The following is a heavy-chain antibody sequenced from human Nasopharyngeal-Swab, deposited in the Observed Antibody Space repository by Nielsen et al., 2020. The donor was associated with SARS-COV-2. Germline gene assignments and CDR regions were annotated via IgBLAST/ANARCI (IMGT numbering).Heavy chain of an antibody. CDR2: INHSGST. J-gene: IGHJ4*02. D-gene: IGHD3-22*01. V-gene: IGHV4-34*01. CDR1: GGSFSGYY. CDR3: ARGLGQYYYDSSGYYFFDY. Sequence: GSLRLSCAVYGGSFSGYYWSWIRQPPGKGLEWIGEINHSGSTNYNPSLKSRVTILVDTSKNQFSLKLSSVTAADTAVYYCARGLGQYYYDSSGYYFFDYWGQGTLVTVSS.